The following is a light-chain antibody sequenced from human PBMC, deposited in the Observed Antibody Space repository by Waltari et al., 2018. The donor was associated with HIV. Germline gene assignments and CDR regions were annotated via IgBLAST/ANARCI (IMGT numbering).Light chain of an antibody. J-gene: IGKJ2*01. Sequence: DIVMTQSPATLSVSPGERATLSCRASQSISNNLAWYQQKPGQPPRLLMYDASTRATCVPARFSGSGSGTEFTLTISSLQSEDFAVYYCQQYINWPPYTFGQGTKLEIK. CDR2: DAS. V-gene: IGKV3-15*01. CDR1: QSISNN. CDR3: QQYINWPPYT.